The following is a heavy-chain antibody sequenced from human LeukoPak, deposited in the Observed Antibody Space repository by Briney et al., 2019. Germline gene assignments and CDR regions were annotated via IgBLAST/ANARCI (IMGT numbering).Heavy chain of an antibody. CDR3: ARGKSTIFGVVDFDY. CDR1: GFTFSSYA. V-gene: IGHV3-48*01. Sequence: GGSLRLSCAASGFTFSSYAMSWVRQAPGKGLEWVSYISSSSSTIYYADSVKGRFTISRDNAKNSLYLQMNSLRAEDTAVYYCARGKSTIFGVVDFDYWGQGTLVTVSS. J-gene: IGHJ4*02. D-gene: IGHD3-3*01. CDR2: ISSSSSTI.